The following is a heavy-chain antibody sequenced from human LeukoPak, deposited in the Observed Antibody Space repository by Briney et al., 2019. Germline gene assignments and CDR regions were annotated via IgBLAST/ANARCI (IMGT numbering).Heavy chain of an antibody. J-gene: IGHJ4*02. CDR3: ARESRWQGYYFDY. CDR2: IIPIFGTS. V-gene: IGHV1-69*06. D-gene: IGHD2-15*01. CDR1: VGTFSSYA. Sequence: ASVKVSCKASVGTFSSYAISWVRQAPGQGLEWMGGIIPIFGTSNYAQKFQGRVTTTADKSTSTAYMELSSLRSEDTAVYYCARESRWQGYYFDYWGQGTLVTVSS.